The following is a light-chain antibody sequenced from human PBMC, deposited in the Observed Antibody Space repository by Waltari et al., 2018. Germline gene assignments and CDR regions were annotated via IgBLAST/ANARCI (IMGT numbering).Light chain of an antibody. CDR2: DVS. CDR3: SSYTSSSTLV. Sequence: QSALTQPASVSGSPGQSITISCTGPSSDVGGYNYVAWYHQNPGKAPKPMIYDVSNRPSGVSNRFSGSKSGNTASLTISGLQAEDEADYYCSSYTSSSTLVFGGGTKLTVL. CDR1: SSDVGGYNY. V-gene: IGLV2-14*01. J-gene: IGLJ3*02.